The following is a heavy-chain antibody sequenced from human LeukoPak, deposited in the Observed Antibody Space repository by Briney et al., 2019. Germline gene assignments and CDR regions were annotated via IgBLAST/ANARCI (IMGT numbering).Heavy chain of an antibody. CDR1: GYAFTSYG. V-gene: IGHV1-18*01. D-gene: IGHD1-26*01. J-gene: IGHJ4*02. CDR2: ISAYNGNT. Sequence: AASVKVSCKASGYAFTSYGISWVRQAPGQGLEWMGWISAYNGNTNYAQKLQGRVTMTTDTSTSTAYMELRSLRSDDTAVYYCASGGSYYKGGPFDYWGQGTLVTVSS. CDR3: ASGGSYYKGGPFDY.